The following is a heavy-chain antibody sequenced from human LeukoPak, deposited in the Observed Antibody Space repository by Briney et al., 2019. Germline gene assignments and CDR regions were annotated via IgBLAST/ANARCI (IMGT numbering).Heavy chain of an antibody. D-gene: IGHD3-10*01. CDR1: GYTFTGYY. V-gene: IGHV1-2*02. J-gene: IGHJ6*03. CDR3: ARVTMVRGVIIYYYMDV. CDR2: INPNSGGT. Sequence: ASVKVSCKASGYTFTGYYMHWVRQAPGQGLEWMGWINPNSGGTNYAQKFQGRVTMTRDTSISTAYMELSWLRSDDTAVYYCARVTMVRGVIIYYYMDVWGKGTTVTISS.